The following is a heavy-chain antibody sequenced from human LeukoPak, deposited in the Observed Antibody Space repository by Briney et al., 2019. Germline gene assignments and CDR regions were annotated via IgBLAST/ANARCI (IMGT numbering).Heavy chain of an antibody. D-gene: IGHD1-14*01. V-gene: IGHV1-69*05. J-gene: IGHJ4*02. CDR3: ARGPSASNHFDY. CDR1: GGTFSSYA. CDR2: IIPIFGTA. Sequence: SVKVSCKASGGTFSSYAISWVRQAPGQGLEWMGGIIPIFGTANYAQKFQGRVTITTDESTSTAYMELSSLRSEDTAVYYCARGPSASNHFDYWGQGTLVTVSS.